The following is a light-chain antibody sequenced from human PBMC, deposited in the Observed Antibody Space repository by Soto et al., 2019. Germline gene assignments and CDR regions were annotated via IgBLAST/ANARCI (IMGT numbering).Light chain of an antibody. CDR3: QQYKSYPWT. V-gene: IGKV1-5*01. CDR1: QSISDW. CDR2: DVS. J-gene: IGKJ1*01. Sequence: DIQITQPPYTLSASLGDRASITCRASQSISDWLAWYQQKPGKAPKLLIFDVSSLESGVPSRFSGSGSGTEFTLTISSLQPDDLATYYCQQYKSYPWTFGQGTKVDIK.